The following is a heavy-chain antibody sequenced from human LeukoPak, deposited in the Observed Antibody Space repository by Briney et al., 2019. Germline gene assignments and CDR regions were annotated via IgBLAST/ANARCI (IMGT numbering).Heavy chain of an antibody. CDR1: GYTFTSYY. D-gene: IGHD3-10*01. CDR3: ARDGVGKRSFMDV. V-gene: IGHV1-46*01. J-gene: IGHJ6*02. CDR2: INPSGGST. Sequence: GASVKVSCKASGYTFTSYYMHWVRQPPGQGLEWMGIINPSGGSTSYAQKFQCRVTMTRDTSTSTVYMELSSLRSEDTAVYYCARDGVGKRSFMDVWGQGTTVTVSS.